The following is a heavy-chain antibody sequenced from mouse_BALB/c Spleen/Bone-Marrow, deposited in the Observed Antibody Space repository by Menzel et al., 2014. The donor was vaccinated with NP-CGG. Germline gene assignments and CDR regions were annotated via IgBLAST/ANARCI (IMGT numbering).Heavy chain of an antibody. V-gene: IGHV5-6*01. CDR2: ISSGGSYT. Sequence: EVKLVDSGGDLVKPGGSLKLSCAASGFTFSSYGMSWVRQTPDKRLEWVATISSGGSYTYYPDSVKGRFTIPRDNAKNTLYLQMSSLKSEDTAMYYCARDGLDYWGQGTTLTVSS. CDR1: GFTFSSYG. J-gene: IGHJ2*01. D-gene: IGHD3-1*01. CDR3: ARDGLDY.